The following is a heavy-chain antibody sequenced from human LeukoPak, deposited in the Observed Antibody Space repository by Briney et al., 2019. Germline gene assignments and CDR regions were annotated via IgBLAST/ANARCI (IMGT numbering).Heavy chain of an antibody. V-gene: IGHV4-39*07. Sequence: SETLSLTCTVSGGSISSSSYYWGWIRQPPGKGLEWIGSIYYSGSTYYNPSLKSRVTISLDTSKNQFSLRLSSVTAADTAVYYCARRWVYDKRAFDAWGQGTMVTVSS. D-gene: IGHD3-16*01. J-gene: IGHJ3*01. CDR2: IYYSGST. CDR3: ARRWVYDKRAFDA. CDR1: GGSISSSSYY.